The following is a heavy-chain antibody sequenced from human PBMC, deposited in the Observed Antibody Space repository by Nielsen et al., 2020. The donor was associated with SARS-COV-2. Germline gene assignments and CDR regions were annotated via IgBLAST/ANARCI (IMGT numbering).Heavy chain of an antibody. D-gene: IGHD3-22*01. CDR1: GFTVSTNY. J-gene: IGHJ4*02. CDR3: ARGSYDSSGYYYDPFDY. Sequence: GESLKISCAASGFTVSTNYMSWVRQAPGKGLEWVAVIHSSGTTYYADSVKGRFTISRDNAKNSLYLQMNSLRAEDTAVYYCARGSYDSSGYYYDPFDYWGQGTLVTVSS. CDR2: IHSSGTT. V-gene: IGHV3-69-1*01.